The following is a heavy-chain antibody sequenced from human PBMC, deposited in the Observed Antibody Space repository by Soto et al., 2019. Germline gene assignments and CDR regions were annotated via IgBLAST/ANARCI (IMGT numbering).Heavy chain of an antibody. J-gene: IGHJ3*02. Sequence: ASVKVSFKASGYTFTSYAMHWVRQAPGQRLEWMGWINAGNGNTKYSQKFQGRVTITRDTSASTAYMELSSLRSEDTAVYYCARRVGRPRDAFDIWGQGTMVTVSS. CDR3: ARRVGRPRDAFDI. V-gene: IGHV1-3*01. CDR1: GYTFTSYA. D-gene: IGHD1-1*01. CDR2: INAGNGNT.